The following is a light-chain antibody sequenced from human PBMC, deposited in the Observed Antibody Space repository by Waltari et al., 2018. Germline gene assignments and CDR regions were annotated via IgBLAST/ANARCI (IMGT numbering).Light chain of an antibody. Sequence: QTVVTQEPSLTVSPGGTVTPTCASSAGAVTSNTFTNWFQQKPGQPPRSHIYHTSNKHTWTPARFSGSLFGGKAALTLSGVQPEDEADYYCLLYHNVALVFGGGTKLTVL. CDR2: HTS. CDR1: AGAVTSNTF. V-gene: IGLV7-43*01. J-gene: IGLJ3*02. CDR3: LLYHNVALV.